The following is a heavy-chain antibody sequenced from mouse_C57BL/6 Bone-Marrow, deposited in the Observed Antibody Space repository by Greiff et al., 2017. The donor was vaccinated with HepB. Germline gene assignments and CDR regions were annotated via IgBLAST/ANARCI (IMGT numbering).Heavy chain of an antibody. CDR1: GYTFTDYY. V-gene: IGHV1-19*01. CDR2: INPYNGGT. CDR3: ARDDGYYDRFAY. Sequence: EVQLHQSGPVLVKPGASVKMSCKASGYTFTDYYMNWVKQSHGKSLEWIGVINPYNGGTSYNQKFKGKATLTVDKSSSTAYMELNSLTSEDSAVYYCARDDGYYDRFAYWGQGTLVTVSA. J-gene: IGHJ3*01. D-gene: IGHD2-3*01.